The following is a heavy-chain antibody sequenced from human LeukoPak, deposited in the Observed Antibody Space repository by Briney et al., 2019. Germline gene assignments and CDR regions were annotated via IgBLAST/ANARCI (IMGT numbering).Heavy chain of an antibody. CDR3: ARMSVKKNTDFDY. CDR2: IIPIFGTA. D-gene: IGHD5/OR15-5a*01. CDR1: GGTFSSYA. Sequence: ASVKVSCKASGGTFSSYAISWVRQAPGQGLEWMGGIIPIFGTANYAQKFQGRVTMTRDTSTSTVYMELSSLRSEDTAVYYCARMSVKKNTDFDYWGQGTLVTVSS. J-gene: IGHJ4*02. V-gene: IGHV1-69*05.